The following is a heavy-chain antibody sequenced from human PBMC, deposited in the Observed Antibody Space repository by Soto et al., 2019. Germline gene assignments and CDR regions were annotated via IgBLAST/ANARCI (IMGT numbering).Heavy chain of an antibody. J-gene: IGHJ4*02. CDR1: GGSFSGYY. D-gene: IGHD3-22*01. CDR3: AREGYYDSSGYLRYFDY. V-gene: IGHV4-34*01. Sequence: QVQLQQWGAGLLKPSETLSLTCAVYGGSFSGYYWSWIRQPPGKGLEWIGEINHSGSTNYNPSLKSRVTISVDTSKNQFSLKLSSVTAADTAVYYCAREGYYDSSGYLRYFDYWGQGTLVTVSS. CDR2: INHSGST.